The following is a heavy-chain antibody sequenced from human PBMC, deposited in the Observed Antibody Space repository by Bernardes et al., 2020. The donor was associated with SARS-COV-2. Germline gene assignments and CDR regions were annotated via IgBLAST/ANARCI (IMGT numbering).Heavy chain of an antibody. CDR2: IQSGGSAT. Sequence: GGSLRLSCAASGFTFGHYWMYWVRQAPGKGLEWVSCIQSGGSATPYADSVKGRSTNSRDNAKNTLYLQMNSVGAADTAVYYCARWGLSHSLDVWGQGTTVTVTS. CDR1: GFTFGHYW. J-gene: IGHJ6*02. D-gene: IGHD3-16*01. V-gene: IGHV3-74*01. CDR3: ARWGLSHSLDV.